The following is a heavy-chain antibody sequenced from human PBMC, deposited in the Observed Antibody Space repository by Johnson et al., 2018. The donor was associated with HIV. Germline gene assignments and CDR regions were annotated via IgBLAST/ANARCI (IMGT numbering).Heavy chain of an antibody. Sequence: QVQLVESGGGLVKPGGSLRLSCAASGFTFSDSYMAWIRQAPGKGLEWISYISGYGRTIYYADSVKGRFTISRDNSDNFLYLYMNRLRTDDTAVYYCVRGWHTSGRCDVFDIWGQGTTVIVSS. V-gene: IGHV3-11*04. J-gene: IGHJ3*02. D-gene: IGHD6-19*01. CDR1: GFTFSDSY. CDR3: VRGWHTSGRCDVFDI. CDR2: ISGYGRTI.